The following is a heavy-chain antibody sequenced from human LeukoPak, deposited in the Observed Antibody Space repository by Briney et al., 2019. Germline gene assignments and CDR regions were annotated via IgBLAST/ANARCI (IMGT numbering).Heavy chain of an antibody. V-gene: IGHV3-53*01. D-gene: IGHD4-23*01. Sequence: GGSLRLSCAASGFTVSSNYMSWVRQAPGKGLEWVSVIFSGGSTYYADSVKGRFTISRDNSKNTLYLQMNSLRAEDTAVYYCARVLMTTVVSTFDYWGQGTLVTVSS. CDR1: GFTVSSNY. J-gene: IGHJ4*02. CDR2: IFSGGST. CDR3: ARVLMTTVVSTFDY.